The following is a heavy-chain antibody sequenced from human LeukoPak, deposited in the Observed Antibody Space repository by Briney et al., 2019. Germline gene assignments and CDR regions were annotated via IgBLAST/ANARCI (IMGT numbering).Heavy chain of an antibody. CDR3: ARTISPALSSGVNWFDP. J-gene: IGHJ5*02. D-gene: IGHD6-19*01. CDR2: TYYRSKWYN. Sequence: SQTLSLICAISGDSVSSNSAAWNWIRQSPSRGLEWLGRTYYRSKWYNDYAVSVKSRITINPDTSKNQFCLQLKSVTPEDTAVYYCARTISPALSSGVNWFDPWGQGTLVTVSS. V-gene: IGHV6-1*01. CDR1: GDSVSSNSAA.